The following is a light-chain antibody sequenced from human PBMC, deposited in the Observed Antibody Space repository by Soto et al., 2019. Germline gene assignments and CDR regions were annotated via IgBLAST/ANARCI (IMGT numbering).Light chain of an antibody. Sequence: EIVLTQSPGTLSLSPGERATLSCRSSQSLLHSNGYNYLDWYLQKPGQSPQLLIYLGSNRSSGVPDRFSGSGSGTDFTLKISRVEAEDVGVYYCMQALQTPCTFGQGTKLEIK. J-gene: IGKJ2*02. CDR2: LGS. CDR3: MQALQTPCT. CDR1: QSLLHSNGYNY. V-gene: IGKV2-28*01.